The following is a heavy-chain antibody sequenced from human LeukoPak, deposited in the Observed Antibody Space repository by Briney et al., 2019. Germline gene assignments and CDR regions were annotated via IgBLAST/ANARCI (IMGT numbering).Heavy chain of an antibody. Sequence: PGGSLRLSCAASGFTFSSYSMNWVRQAPGKGLEWVSSISSSSSYIYYADSVKGRFTISRDNAKNSLYPQMNSLRAEDTAVYYCSTSIAAAGTNYWGQGTLVTVSS. CDR3: STSIAAAGTNY. V-gene: IGHV3-21*01. CDR2: ISSSSSYI. CDR1: GFTFSSYS. J-gene: IGHJ4*02. D-gene: IGHD6-13*01.